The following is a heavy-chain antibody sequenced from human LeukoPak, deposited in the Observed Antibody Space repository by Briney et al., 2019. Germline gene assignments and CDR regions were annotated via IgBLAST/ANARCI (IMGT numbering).Heavy chain of an antibody. D-gene: IGHD3-10*01. CDR3: VKYGADV. CDR1: GFTFSGCA. CDR2: VSGDDYT. Sequence: GGSLRLSCAASGFTFSGCALSWVRQAPGKGLEWVSSVSGDDYTYYADSVKGRFTISRDNSEKTLYLQMNSLRAEDTAVYYCVKYGADVWGQGTTVTVSS. J-gene: IGHJ6*02. V-gene: IGHV3-23*01.